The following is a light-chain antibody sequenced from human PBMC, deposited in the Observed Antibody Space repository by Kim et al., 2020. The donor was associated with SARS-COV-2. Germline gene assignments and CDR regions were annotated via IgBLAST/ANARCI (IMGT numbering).Light chain of an antibody. CDR2: GEN. Sequence: VALGQTVRITCQGDSLRSYYASWYQQKPGQAPLLVIYGENNRPSGIPDRFSGSSSGNTASLTITGVQAEDEADYYCNSRDSSGNHPFGGGTQLTVL. CDR3: NSRDSSGNHP. CDR1: SLRSYY. J-gene: IGLJ2*01. V-gene: IGLV3-19*01.